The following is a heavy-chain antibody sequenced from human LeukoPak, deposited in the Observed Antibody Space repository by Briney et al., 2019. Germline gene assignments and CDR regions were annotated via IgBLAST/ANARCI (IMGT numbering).Heavy chain of an antibody. Sequence: SETLSLTCSVSGGSFSSPYWSWIRQPPGKGLEWIEYISYIGSTNYNPSLKSRVTLSVDTSKDQFSLRLSSVTAADTAVYYCARDPTTVTKGLDIWGQGTMVTVSS. CDR2: ISYIGST. D-gene: IGHD4-17*01. V-gene: IGHV4-59*11. J-gene: IGHJ3*02. CDR3: ARDPTTVTKGLDI. CDR1: GGSFSSPY.